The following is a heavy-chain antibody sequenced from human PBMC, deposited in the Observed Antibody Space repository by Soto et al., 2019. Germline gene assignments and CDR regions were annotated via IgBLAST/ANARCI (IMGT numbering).Heavy chain of an antibody. CDR2: INHSGST. Sequence: QVQLQQWGAGLLKPSETLSLTCAVYGGSFSGYYWSWIRQPPGKGLEWIGEINHSGSTNYNPSLKSRVTISVDTSKNQFFLKLSSVTAADTAVYYCARGGITMVRGVIIIFDYWGQGTLVTVSS. D-gene: IGHD3-10*01. CDR3: ARGGITMVRGVIIIFDY. J-gene: IGHJ4*02. V-gene: IGHV4-34*01. CDR1: GGSFSGYY.